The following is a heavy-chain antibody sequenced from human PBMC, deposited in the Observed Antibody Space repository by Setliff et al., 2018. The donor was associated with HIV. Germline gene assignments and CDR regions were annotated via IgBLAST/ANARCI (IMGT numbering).Heavy chain of an antibody. CDR3: ARAQGYCSSTSCYFQDLFDP. Sequence: ASVKVSCKASGYTFTSYAMHWVRQAPGQRLEWMGWINAGNGNTKYSQKFQGRVTITRDTSASTVYMELSSLRSEDTAVYYCARAQGYCSSTSCYFQDLFDPWGQGTLVTSPQ. D-gene: IGHD2-2*01. CDR2: INAGNGNT. CDR1: GYTFTSYA. V-gene: IGHV1-3*01. J-gene: IGHJ5*02.